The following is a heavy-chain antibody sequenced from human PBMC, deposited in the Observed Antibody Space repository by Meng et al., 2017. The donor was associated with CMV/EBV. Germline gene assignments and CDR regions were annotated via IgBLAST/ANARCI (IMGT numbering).Heavy chain of an antibody. Sequence: LRLSCAVYGGSFSGYYWSWIRQPPGKGLEWIWEINHSGSTNYNPSLKSRVTISVDTSKNQFSLKLSSVTAADTAVYYCAKARSSTSYRTYYFDYWGQGTLVTVSS. V-gene: IGHV4-34*01. CDR1: GGSFSGYY. CDR2: INHSGST. J-gene: IGHJ4*02. CDR3: AKARSSTSYRTYYFDY. D-gene: IGHD2-2*01.